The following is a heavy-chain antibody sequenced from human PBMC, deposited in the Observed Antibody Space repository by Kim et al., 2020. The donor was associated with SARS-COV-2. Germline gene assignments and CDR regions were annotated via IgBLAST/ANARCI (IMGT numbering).Heavy chain of an antibody. CDR3: ARWGCSGGSCYWGEDWFDP. CDR1: GGTFSSYA. CDR2: IIPIFGTA. J-gene: IGHJ5*02. V-gene: IGHV1-69*13. Sequence: SVKVSCKASGGTFSSYAISWVRQAPGQGLEWMGGIIPIFGTANYAQKFQGRVTITADESTSTAYMELSSLRSEDTAVYYCARWGCSGGSCYWGEDWFDPWGQGPLVTVSS. D-gene: IGHD2-15*01.